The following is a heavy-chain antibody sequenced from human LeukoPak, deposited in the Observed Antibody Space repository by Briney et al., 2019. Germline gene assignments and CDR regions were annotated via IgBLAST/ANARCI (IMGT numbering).Heavy chain of an antibody. V-gene: IGHV1-46*01. J-gene: IGHJ4*02. CDR3: ARDAPDYYDSSGSDY. Sequence: GASVKVSCKASGYTFTSYYMHWVRQAPGQGLEWMGIINPSGGSTSYAQKFQGRVTMTRDTSTSTVYMELSSLRSEDTAVYYCARDAPDYYDSSGSDYWGQGTLVTVSS. CDR2: INPSGGST. CDR1: GYTFTSYY. D-gene: IGHD3-22*01.